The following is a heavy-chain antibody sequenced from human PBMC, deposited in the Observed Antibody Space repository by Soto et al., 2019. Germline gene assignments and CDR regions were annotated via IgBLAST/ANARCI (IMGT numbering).Heavy chain of an antibody. CDR1: GFIFRDAW. Sequence: GGSLRLSCAASGFIFRDAWISWVRQAPGKGLEWIGRVKSKSEGGTTDYAALVKGRFTVSRDDSINTVSLQMDSLKMEDTAVYFCVAGSPFEYWGQGTLVTVSS. CDR2: VKSKSEGGTT. V-gene: IGHV3-15*05. D-gene: IGHD2-21*01. CDR3: VAGSPFEY. J-gene: IGHJ4*02.